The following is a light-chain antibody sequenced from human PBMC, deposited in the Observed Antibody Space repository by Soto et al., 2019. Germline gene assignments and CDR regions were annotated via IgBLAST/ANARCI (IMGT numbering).Light chain of an antibody. V-gene: IGKV1-39*01. CDR3: QQSYSTSGIT. CDR1: QSIATS. CDR2: DAS. Sequence: DIQMTQSPSSLSASVGDRVTITCRASQSIATSLNWYQQKPGKAPNLLIYDASSLQTGVPSRFSGSGSGTDFTLTISSLQPEAFATYHCQQSYSTSGITFGQGTRLEIK. J-gene: IGKJ5*01.